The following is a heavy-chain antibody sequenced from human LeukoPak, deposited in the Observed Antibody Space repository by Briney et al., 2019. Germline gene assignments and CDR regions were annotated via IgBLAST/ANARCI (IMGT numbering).Heavy chain of an antibody. D-gene: IGHD6-6*01. CDR2: INHSGST. Sequence: PSETLSLTCAVYGGSFSGYYWSWIRQPPGKGLEWIGEINHSGSTNYNPSLKSRVTISVDTSKNQFSLKLSSVTAADTAVYYCARRGFFQQLVPRSGHDYWGQGTLVTVSS. CDR1: GGSFSGYY. CDR3: ARRGFFQQLVPRSGHDY. V-gene: IGHV4-34*01. J-gene: IGHJ4*02.